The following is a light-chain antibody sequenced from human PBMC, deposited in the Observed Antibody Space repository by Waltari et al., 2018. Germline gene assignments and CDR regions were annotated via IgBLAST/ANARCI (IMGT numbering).Light chain of an antibody. Sequence: QSALTQPASVSGAPGQSIANSCIGTSSDIGGYKYVSWYQQSPGKAPKLLIFEVSNRPSGVSHRFSGSKSGNTDSLTISVLQAEDEADYYCSSYTSSTTWLFGGGIKLTV. CDR2: EVS. CDR3: SSYTSSTTWL. V-gene: IGLV2-14*01. CDR1: SSDIGGYKY. J-gene: IGLJ3*02.